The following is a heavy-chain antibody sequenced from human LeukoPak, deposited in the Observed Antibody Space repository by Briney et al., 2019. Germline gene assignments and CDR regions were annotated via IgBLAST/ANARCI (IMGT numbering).Heavy chain of an antibody. CDR2: IKQDGSDI. CDR3: TRGGRLHPQSPY. V-gene: IGHV3-7*01. J-gene: IGHJ4*02. Sequence: GESLRLSCAASGSSFSTYWMSWVRQAPGKGLEWVANIKQDGSDIYYVDSVKGRFIISRDNAKNSLYLQMSSLRAEDTAVYYCTRGGRLHPQSPYWGQGTLVTVSS. CDR1: GSSFSTYW. D-gene: IGHD3-16*01.